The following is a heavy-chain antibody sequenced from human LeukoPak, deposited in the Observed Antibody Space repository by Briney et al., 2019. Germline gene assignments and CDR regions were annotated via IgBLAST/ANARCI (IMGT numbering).Heavy chain of an antibody. D-gene: IGHD3-16*02. CDR2: ISGSGGST. Sequence: QPGGSLRLSCAASGFTFSSYAMSWVRQAPGKGLEWVSAISGSGGSTYYADSVKGRFTISRDNSKNTLYLQMNSLRAEDTAVYYCAKGYYDYVLGGYRYTPDFWGQGTLVTVSS. J-gene: IGHJ5*01. V-gene: IGHV3-23*01. CDR3: AKGYYDYVLGGYRYTPDF. CDR1: GFTFSSYA.